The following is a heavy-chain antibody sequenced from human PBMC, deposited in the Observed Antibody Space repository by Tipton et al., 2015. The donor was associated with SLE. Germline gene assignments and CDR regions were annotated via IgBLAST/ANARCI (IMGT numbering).Heavy chain of an antibody. CDR3: ARGGRYSSSWTPFDY. CDR2: INHSGST. D-gene: IGHD6-13*01. CDR1: GGSFSGYY. J-gene: IGHJ4*02. V-gene: IGHV4-34*01. Sequence: TLSLTCAVYGGSFSGYYWSWIRQPPGKGLEWIGEINHSGSTNYNPPLKSRVTISVDTSKNQFSLKLSSVTAADTAVYYCARGGRYSSSWTPFDYWGQGTLVTVSS.